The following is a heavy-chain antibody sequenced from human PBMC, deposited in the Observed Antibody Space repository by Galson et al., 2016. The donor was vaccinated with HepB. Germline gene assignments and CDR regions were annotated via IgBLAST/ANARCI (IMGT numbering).Heavy chain of an antibody. CDR2: XXPNXXXT. J-gene: IGHJ6*02. CDR1: GYTFTGXX. Sequence: SVKVSCKASGYTFTGXXMHXXXQAXXXGLXXMGXXXPNXXXTXXXKKXTGWVTMTXDTSISTAYMEXSRLRSDDTAVYYCARDFRVSHYGMDVWGQGTTGTXSS. V-gene: IGHV1-2*04. CDR3: ARDFRVSHYGMDV. D-gene: IGHD6-13*01.